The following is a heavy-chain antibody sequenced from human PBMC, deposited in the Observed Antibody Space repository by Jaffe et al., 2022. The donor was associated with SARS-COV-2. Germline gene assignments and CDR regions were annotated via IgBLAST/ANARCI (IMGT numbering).Heavy chain of an antibody. D-gene: IGHD3-3*01. Sequence: EVQLVESGGGLIQPGGSLRLSCAASGFIVTRNYMSWVRQAPGKGLEWVSVIYSGGSIYYADSVKGRFTISRDNSKNTVDLQMNSLRADDTAVYYCVRDSSGSGFDYWGQGTLVTVSS. CDR1: GFIVTRNY. V-gene: IGHV3-53*01. J-gene: IGHJ4*02. CDR2: IYSGGSI. CDR3: VRDSSGSGFDY.